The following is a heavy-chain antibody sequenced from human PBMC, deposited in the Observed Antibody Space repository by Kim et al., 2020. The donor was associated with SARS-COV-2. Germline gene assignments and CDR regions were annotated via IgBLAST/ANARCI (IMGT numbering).Heavy chain of an antibody. D-gene: IGHD3-10*01. V-gene: IGHV3-11*04. CDR3: ARDLGGGAFDM. J-gene: IGHJ3*02. Sequence: YTASVKGRFTISGSRDNAKNVLYLQMNTLRADDTAVYYCARDLGGGAFDMWGQGTMVTVSS.